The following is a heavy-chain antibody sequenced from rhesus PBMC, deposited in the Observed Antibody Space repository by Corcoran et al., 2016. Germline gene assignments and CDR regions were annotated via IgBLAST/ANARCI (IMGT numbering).Heavy chain of an antibody. CDR3: VRAIGY. V-gene: IGHV3-178*01. CDR1: GFTFSAYD. J-gene: IGHJ4*01. CDR2: ISNGGGST. Sequence: EVRLVESGGGLAKPGGSLRLSCAASGFTFSAYDMDWVRQAPGKGLGWVSRISNGGGSTWYVDSVKDRFTISRENANNILYLQMDSLRAEDTAVYFCVRAIGYWGQGVLVTVSS.